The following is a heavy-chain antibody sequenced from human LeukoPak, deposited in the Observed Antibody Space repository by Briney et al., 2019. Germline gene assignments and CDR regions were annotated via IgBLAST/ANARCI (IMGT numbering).Heavy chain of an antibody. CDR1: GYTFTSYG. Sequence: ASVKVSCKASGYTFTSYGISWVRQAPGQGLEWMGWISAYNGNTNYAQKLQGRVTMTTDTSTSTAYMELRSLRSDDTAVYYCARDPGLDPPSGYSCGWFFLFDPWGQGTLVTVSS. CDR2: ISAYNGNT. D-gene: IGHD5-18*01. V-gene: IGHV1-18*01. CDR3: ARDPGLDPPSGYSCGWFFLFDP. J-gene: IGHJ5*02.